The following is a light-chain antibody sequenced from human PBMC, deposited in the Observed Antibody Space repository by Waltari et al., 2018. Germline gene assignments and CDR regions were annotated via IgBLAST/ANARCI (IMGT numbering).Light chain of an antibody. CDR3: MQGTQLPWT. Sequence: EIIMSQTPLSLAVTPGQPATISCKSSQSLLHRNGKTFLFWYLQKSGQSPQLLISEVSRRFSGVPDRFSGSVSGTDFALRISRVEADDVGVYYCMQGTQLPWTFGQGTKVEIK. CDR1: QSLLHRNGKTF. V-gene: IGKV2-29*02. J-gene: IGKJ1*01. CDR2: EVS.